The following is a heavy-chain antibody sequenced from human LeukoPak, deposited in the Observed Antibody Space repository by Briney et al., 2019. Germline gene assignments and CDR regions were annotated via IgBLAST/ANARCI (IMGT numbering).Heavy chain of an antibody. D-gene: IGHD3-10*01. CDR3: ARESGTGSDHPFDP. CDR2: ISSSSSNI. Sequence: PGGSLRLSCTASGFTFSSYSMNWVRQAPGKGLEWVSYISSSSSNIFYADSFKGRFTISRDNAKNLLYLQMNSLRAEDTAVYYCARESGTGSDHPFDPCGQGTLATASS. V-gene: IGHV3-21*06. J-gene: IGHJ5*02. CDR1: GFTFSSYS.